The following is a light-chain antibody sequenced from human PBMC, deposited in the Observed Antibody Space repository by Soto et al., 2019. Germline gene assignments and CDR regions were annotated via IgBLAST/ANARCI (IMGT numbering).Light chain of an antibody. J-gene: IGKJ4*01. CDR2: GAS. CDR3: QAYLISFT. CDR1: QRFSSSY. V-gene: IGKV3-20*01. Sequence: EIGLTQSPGTLSLSPGERATLSCRASQRFSSSYLGWYQQKPGQAPRLLIYGASNRATVITDRFSGSGTGIDFIHTISRLEPEVFLVYYCQAYLISFTFGGG.